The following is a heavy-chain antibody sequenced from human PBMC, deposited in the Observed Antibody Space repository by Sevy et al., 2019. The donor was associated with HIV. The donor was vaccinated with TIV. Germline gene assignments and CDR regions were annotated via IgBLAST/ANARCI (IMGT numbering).Heavy chain of an antibody. CDR2: IKQDGSEK. CDR1: GFTFSSYW. V-gene: IGHV3-7*01. Sequence: GGSLRLSCAASGFTFSSYWMSWVRQAPGKGLEWVANIKQDGSEKYYVDSVKGRFTISRDNAKNSLYLQMNSLRAEDTAVYYCARNVLLWFGESSRVFQHWGQGTLVTVSS. J-gene: IGHJ1*01. D-gene: IGHD3-10*01. CDR3: ARNVLLWFGESSRVFQH.